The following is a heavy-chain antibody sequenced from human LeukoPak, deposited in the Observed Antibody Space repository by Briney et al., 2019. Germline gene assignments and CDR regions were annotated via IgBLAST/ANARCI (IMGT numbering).Heavy chain of an antibody. Sequence: SETLSLTCAVYGGSFSGYYWSWIRQPPGKGLEWIGEINHSGSTNYNPSLKSRVTISVDTSKNQFSLKLSSVTAADTAVYYCARGLKVRGVIPYYYGMDVWGQGTLVTVSS. V-gene: IGHV4-34*01. J-gene: IGHJ6*02. CDR1: GGSFSGYY. D-gene: IGHD3-10*01. CDR3: ARGLKVRGVIPYYYGMDV. CDR2: INHSGST.